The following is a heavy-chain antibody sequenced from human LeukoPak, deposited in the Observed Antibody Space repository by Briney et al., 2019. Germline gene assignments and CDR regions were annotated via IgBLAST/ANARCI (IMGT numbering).Heavy chain of an antibody. CDR3: ARGPSITMVRGGQWYYYMDV. CDR1: GYTFTSYY. Sequence: ASVKVSCKAPGYTFTSYYIHWVRQAPGQGLEWMGLMNPSGGSTNYAQKFQGRATMTRDTSTSTVYMELSSLRSEDTAVYYCARGPSITMVRGGQWYYYMDVWGKGTTVTISS. D-gene: IGHD3-10*01. V-gene: IGHV1-46*01. CDR2: MNPSGGST. J-gene: IGHJ6*03.